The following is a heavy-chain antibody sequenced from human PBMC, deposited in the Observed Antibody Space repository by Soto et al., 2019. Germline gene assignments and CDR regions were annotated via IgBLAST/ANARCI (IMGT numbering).Heavy chain of an antibody. CDR1: GGTFSSYA. V-gene: IGHV1-69*13. J-gene: IGHJ4*02. CDR3: ARSSGFDLRPGNTVRMDTAVY. D-gene: IGHD5-18*01. CDR2: IIPIFGTA. Sequence: GASVKVSCKASGGTFSSYAISWVRQAPGQGLEWMGGIIPIFGTANYAQKFQGRVTITADESTSTAYMELSSLRSEDTAVYYCARSSGFDLRPGNTVRMDTAVYWGQGTLVTVSS.